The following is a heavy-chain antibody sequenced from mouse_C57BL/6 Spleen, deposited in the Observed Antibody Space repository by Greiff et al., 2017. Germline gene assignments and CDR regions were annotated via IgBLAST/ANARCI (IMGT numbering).Heavy chain of an antibody. CDR1: GYTFTSYT. CDR2: INPSSGYT. V-gene: IGHV1-4*01. CDR3: ARFGNQGDYFDY. D-gene: IGHD2-1*01. J-gene: IGHJ2*01. Sequence: VQLQQSGAELARPGASVKMSCKASGYTFTSYTMHWVKQRPGQGLEWIGYINPSSGYTKYNQKFKDKATLTADKSSSTAYMQLSSLTSEDSAVYYCARFGNQGDYFDYWGQGTTLTVSS.